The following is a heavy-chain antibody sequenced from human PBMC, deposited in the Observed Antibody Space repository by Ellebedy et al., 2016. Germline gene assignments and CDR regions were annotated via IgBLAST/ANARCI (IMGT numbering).Heavy chain of an antibody. V-gene: IGHV4-39*01. D-gene: IGHD4-11*01. CDR2: IYYSGST. CDR3: ARLLLTTRNWFDP. Sequence: GSLRLSCTVSGGSISSSSYYWGWIRQPPGKGLEWIGSIYYSGSTYYNPSLKSRVTISVDTSKNQFSLKLSSVTAADTAVYYCARLLLTTRNWFDPWGQGTLVTVSS. J-gene: IGHJ5*02. CDR1: GGSISSSSYY.